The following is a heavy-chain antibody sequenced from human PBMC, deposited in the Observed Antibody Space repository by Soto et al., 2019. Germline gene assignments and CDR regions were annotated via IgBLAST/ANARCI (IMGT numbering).Heavy chain of an antibody. Sequence: GASVKVSCKASGGTFSSFAISWVRQAPGQGLEWMGGIIPIFGTANYAQKFQGRVTITADESTSTAYMELSSLRSEDTAVYYCARDLWPLEQWLGRAFDYWGQGTLVTVSS. CDR1: GGTFSSFA. J-gene: IGHJ4*02. V-gene: IGHV1-69*13. D-gene: IGHD6-19*01. CDR2: IIPIFGTA. CDR3: ARDLWPLEQWLGRAFDY.